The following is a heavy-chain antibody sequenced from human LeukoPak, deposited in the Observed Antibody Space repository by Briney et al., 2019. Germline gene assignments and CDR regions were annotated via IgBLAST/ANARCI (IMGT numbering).Heavy chain of an antibody. V-gene: IGHV3-7*04. D-gene: IGHD5-24*01. CDR2: IKQDGSDK. J-gene: IGHJ4*02. CDR3: ARLRWLQLGFFDY. Sequence: GGSLGLSCAASGFTFSTYWMTWVRQAPGKGLEWVANIKQDGSDKYYVDSVKGRFTISRDNAKNSLFLQMNSLRAEDTAVYYCARLRWLQLGFFDYWGQGTLVTVSS. CDR1: GFTFSTYW.